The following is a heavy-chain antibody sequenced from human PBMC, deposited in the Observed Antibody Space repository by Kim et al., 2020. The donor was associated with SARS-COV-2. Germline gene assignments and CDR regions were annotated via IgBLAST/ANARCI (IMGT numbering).Heavy chain of an antibody. J-gene: IGHJ4*02. V-gene: IGHV3-30*18. Sequence: GGSLRLSCAASGFTFSSYGMHWVRQAPGKGLEWVAVISYDGSNKYYADSVKGRFTISRDNSKNTLYLQMNSLRAEDTAVYYCAKDRAYYDFWSGWRGAEYYFDYWGQGTLVTVSS. D-gene: IGHD3-3*01. CDR1: GFTFSSYG. CDR3: AKDRAYYDFWSGWRGAEYYFDY. CDR2: ISYDGSNK.